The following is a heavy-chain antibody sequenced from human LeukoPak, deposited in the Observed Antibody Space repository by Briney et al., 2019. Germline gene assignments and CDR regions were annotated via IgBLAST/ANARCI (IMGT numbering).Heavy chain of an antibody. J-gene: IGHJ4*02. V-gene: IGHV4-34*01. Sequence: PSETLSLTCAVYGGSFSGYYWSWIRQPPGKGLEWIGEINHSGSTNYNPSLKSRVTISVDTSKNQFSLKLSSVTVADTAVYYCARGRRVRWELLRAFDYWGQGTLVTVSS. D-gene: IGHD1-26*01. CDR1: GGSFSGYY. CDR2: INHSGST. CDR3: ARGRRVRWELLRAFDY.